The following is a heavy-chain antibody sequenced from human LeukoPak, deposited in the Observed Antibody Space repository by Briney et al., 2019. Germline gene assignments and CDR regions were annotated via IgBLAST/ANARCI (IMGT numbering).Heavy chain of an antibody. CDR2: ISYDGSNK. D-gene: IGHD3-22*01. Sequence: GALRLSCAAPGSTFSSSGMDWVRQAPGKGLEGVAVISYDGSNKYYADSVKGRFTISRDNSKNTLYLQMNSLRAEDTAVYYCAKDRLMIVHAFDIWGQGTMVTVSS. V-gene: IGHV3-30*18. CDR1: GSTFSSSG. CDR3: AKDRLMIVHAFDI. J-gene: IGHJ3*02.